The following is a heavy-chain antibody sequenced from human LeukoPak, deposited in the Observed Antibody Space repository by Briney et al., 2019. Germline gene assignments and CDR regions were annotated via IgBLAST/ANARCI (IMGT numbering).Heavy chain of an antibody. CDR2: ISGSGGST. D-gene: IGHD2-2*01. CDR1: GFTFNSYA. J-gene: IGHJ5*02. V-gene: IGHV3-23*01. Sequence: GGSLRLSCAASGFTFNSYAISWVRKAPWERLQWASGISGSGGSTYYADSVKGRFTISRDNSKNTLYLQMNSLRAEDTAVYYCAKTPLPPLPRQLLGWFDPWGQGTLVTVSS. CDR3: AKTPLPPLPRQLLGWFDP.